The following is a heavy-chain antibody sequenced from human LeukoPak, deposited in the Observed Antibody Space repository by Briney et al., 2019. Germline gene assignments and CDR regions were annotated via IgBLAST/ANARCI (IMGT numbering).Heavy chain of an antibody. D-gene: IGHD1-26*01. CDR3: ARRCSGSSFTY. CDR1: GGSISSFY. CDR2: IYDSGST. Sequence: SETLSLTCTVSGGSISSFYWSWIRQSPGKGLEWIGYIYDSGSTDYNPSLKSRVTMSMDTSANQFSLRLTSVTAADTAIYYCARRCSGSSFTYWGRGTLVTVSS. J-gene: IGHJ4*02. V-gene: IGHV4-59*08.